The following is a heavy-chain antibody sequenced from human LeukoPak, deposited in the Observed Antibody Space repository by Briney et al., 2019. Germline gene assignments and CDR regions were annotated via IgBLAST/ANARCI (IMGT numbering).Heavy chain of an antibody. D-gene: IGHD1-14*01. CDR3: ATETIGRHYDY. V-gene: IGHV3-33*01. J-gene: IGHJ4*02. Sequence: GRSLRLSCAASGFTFSSYGMHWVRQAPGKGLEWVAVIWYDGSNKYYADSVKGRFTISRDNSKNTLYLQMNSLRAEDTAVYYCATETIGRHYDYWGQGTLLTVSS. CDR2: IWYDGSNK. CDR1: GFTFSSYG.